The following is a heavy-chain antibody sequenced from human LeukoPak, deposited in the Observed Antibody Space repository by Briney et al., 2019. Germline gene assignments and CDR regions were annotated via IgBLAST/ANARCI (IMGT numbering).Heavy chain of an antibody. J-gene: IGHJ4*02. D-gene: IGHD6-13*01. Sequence: ASVKLSCKASGYTFTSYDVNWVRQATGQGLEWMGWMNPNSGNTGYAQKFQGRVTITRNTAISTAYMELSSLRSEDTAVYYWTRAGYSSSWFDYWGQGTLVTVSS. V-gene: IGHV1-8*03. CDR3: TRAGYSSSWFDY. CDR2: MNPNSGNT. CDR1: GYTFTSYD.